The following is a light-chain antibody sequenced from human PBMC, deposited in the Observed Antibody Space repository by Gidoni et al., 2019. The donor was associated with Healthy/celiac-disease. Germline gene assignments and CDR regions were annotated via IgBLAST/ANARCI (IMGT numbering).Light chain of an antibody. Sequence: DIVSPQSPATLSLSPGERATLPCRASQSVSRYLAWYQQKPGPAPRLLIYDASTRATGIPARFSGSGSGTDFTLTISSLEPEYFAVYYCQQRSNWPWTFGQGTKVEIK. V-gene: IGKV3-11*01. CDR1: QSVSRY. CDR3: QQRSNWPWT. J-gene: IGKJ1*01. CDR2: DAS.